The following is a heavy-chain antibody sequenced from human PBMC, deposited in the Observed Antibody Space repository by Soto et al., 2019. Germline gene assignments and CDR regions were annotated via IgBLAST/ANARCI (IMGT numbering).Heavy chain of an antibody. V-gene: IGHV1-8*01. CDR2: MNPNSGNT. Sequence: ASVKVSCKASGYTFTSYDINWVRQATGQRHEWMGWMNPNSGNTGYAQKFQGRVTITRNTSISTAYMELSSLRSEDTAVYYCARGPYCSGGSCYGATFDYWGQGTLVTVSS. CDR1: GYTFTSYD. CDR3: ARGPYCSGGSCYGATFDY. D-gene: IGHD2-15*01. J-gene: IGHJ4*02.